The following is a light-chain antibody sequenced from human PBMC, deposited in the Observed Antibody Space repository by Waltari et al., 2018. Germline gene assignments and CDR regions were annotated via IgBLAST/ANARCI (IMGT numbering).Light chain of an antibody. CDR3: NSRDSSGNHYV. CDR1: SLRSYY. Sequence: CQGDSLRSYYASWYQQKPGQAPVLVIYGKNNRPSGIPDRFSGSSSGNTASLTITGAQAEDEADYYCNSRDSSGNHYVFGTGTKVTVL. V-gene: IGLV3-19*01. J-gene: IGLJ1*01. CDR2: GKN.